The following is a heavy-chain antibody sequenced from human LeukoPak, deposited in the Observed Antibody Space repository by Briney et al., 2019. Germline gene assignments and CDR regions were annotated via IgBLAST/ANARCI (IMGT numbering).Heavy chain of an antibody. D-gene: IGHD3-22*01. CDR3: ARHYYDSSDSYSFDY. V-gene: IGHV4-59*08. Sequence: SETLSLTCTVSGGSISSYCWSWIRQPPGKGLEWIGYIYYSGSTNYNPSLKSRVTISVDTSKNQFSLKLSSVTAADTAVYYCARHYYDSSDSYSFDYWGQGTLVTVSS. J-gene: IGHJ4*02. CDR1: GGSISSYC. CDR2: IYYSGST.